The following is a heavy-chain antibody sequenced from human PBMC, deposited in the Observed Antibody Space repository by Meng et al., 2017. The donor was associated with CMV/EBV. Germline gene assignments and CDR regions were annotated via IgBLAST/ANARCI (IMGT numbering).Heavy chain of an antibody. CDR2: ISSSGSTI. J-gene: IGHJ6*02. CDR1: GFTFSSYE. V-gene: IGHV3-48*03. CDR3: ASSKGVYDSSGYYSYGMDV. D-gene: IGHD3-22*01. Sequence: GGSLRPSCAAFGFTFSSYEMNWVRQAPGKGLEWVSYISSSGSTIYYADSVKGRFTISRDNAKNSLYLQMNSLRAEDTAVYYCASSKGVYDSSGYYSYGMDVWGQGTTVTVSS.